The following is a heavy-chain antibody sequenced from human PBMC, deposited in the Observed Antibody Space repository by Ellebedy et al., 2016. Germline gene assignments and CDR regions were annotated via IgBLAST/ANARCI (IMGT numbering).Heavy chain of an antibody. CDR2: IYTSQST. CDR1: GGSISSYY. D-gene: IGHD5-18*01. J-gene: IGHJ6*03. CDR3: ARAVDTAMGVHYYYYYYMDV. Sequence: SETLSLTXTVSGGSISSYYWSWIRQPAGKGLEWIGRIYTSQSTNYNPSLKSRVTMSVDTSKSQFSLNLSSVTAADTAMYYCARAVDTAMGVHYYYYYYMDVWGKGTTVTVSS. V-gene: IGHV4-4*07.